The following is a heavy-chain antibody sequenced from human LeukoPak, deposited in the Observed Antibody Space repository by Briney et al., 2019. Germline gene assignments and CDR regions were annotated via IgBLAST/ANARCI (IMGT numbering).Heavy chain of an antibody. Sequence: GGSLRLSCAASGFTFNNYGMHWVRQAPGKGLEWVSVISYDGRNKHYPDSVKGRFTTSRDISTDTLWLQMDSLRTEDTAVYYCAKGPLRGTAAAIDYWGQGTLVTVSS. CDR2: ISYDGRNK. V-gene: IGHV3-30*18. D-gene: IGHD2-2*01. J-gene: IGHJ4*02. CDR3: AKGPLRGTAAAIDY. CDR1: GFTFNNYG.